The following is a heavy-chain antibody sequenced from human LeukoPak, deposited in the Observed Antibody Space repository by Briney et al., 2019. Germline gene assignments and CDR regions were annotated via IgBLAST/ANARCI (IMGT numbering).Heavy chain of an antibody. J-gene: IGHJ4*02. Sequence: GGSLRLSCAASGFTFSNYWMTWVRQAPGKGLEWVANINRDGSERYYVDSVKGRFTISRDDAKSSLYLQMNSLRAEDTAVYYCAKDQRPYYYDSSGYPTGFDYWGQGTLVTVSS. CDR3: AKDQRPYYYDSSGYPTGFDY. CDR1: GFTFSNYW. D-gene: IGHD3-22*01. CDR2: INRDGSER. V-gene: IGHV3-7*03.